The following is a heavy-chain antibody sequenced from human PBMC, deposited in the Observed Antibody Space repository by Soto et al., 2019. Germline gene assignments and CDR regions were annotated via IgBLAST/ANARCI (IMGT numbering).Heavy chain of an antibody. J-gene: IGHJ4*02. CDR3: AREFPGYYDFWSGYYGPADY. Sequence: GGSLRLSCAASGFTFSSYAMHWVRQAPGKGLEWVAVIWYDGSNKYYADSVKGRFTISRDNSKNTLYLQMNSLRAEDTAVYYCAREFPGYYDFWSGYYGPADYWGQGTLVTVSS. D-gene: IGHD3-3*01. CDR2: IWYDGSNK. V-gene: IGHV3-33*08. CDR1: GFTFSSYA.